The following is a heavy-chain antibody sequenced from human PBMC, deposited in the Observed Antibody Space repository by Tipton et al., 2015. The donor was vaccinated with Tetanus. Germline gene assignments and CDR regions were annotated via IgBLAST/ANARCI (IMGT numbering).Heavy chain of an antibody. Sequence: LRLSCTVSGGSISSGGYYWSWIRQHPGKGLEWIGYIYYSGSTYYNPSLKSRVTISVDTSKNQFSLKLSSVTAADTAVYYCAREVVGVISGRPDAFDIWGQGTIVTVSS. J-gene: IGHJ3*02. CDR3: AREVVGVISGRPDAFDI. D-gene: IGHD3-22*01. V-gene: IGHV4-31*03. CDR1: GGSISSGGYY. CDR2: IYYSGST.